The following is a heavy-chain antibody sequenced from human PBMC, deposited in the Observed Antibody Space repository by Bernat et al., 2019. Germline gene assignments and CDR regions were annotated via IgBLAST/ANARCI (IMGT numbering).Heavy chain of an antibody. CDR2: IYYSGST. J-gene: IGHJ6*02. V-gene: IGHV4-31*03. CDR1: GGSINSGGYY. Sequence: QVQLQESGPGLVKPSQTLSLTCTVSGGSINSGGYYWSWIRQPPGKGLDWIGNIYYSGSTYYNPSLKSRVTISVDTSKNQFSLKLSSVTAADTAVYYCASRSPYYYYGMDVWGQGTTVTVSS. CDR3: ASRSPYYYYGMDV.